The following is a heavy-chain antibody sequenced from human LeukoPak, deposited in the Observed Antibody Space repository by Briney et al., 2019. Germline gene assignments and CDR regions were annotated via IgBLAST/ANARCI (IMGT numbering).Heavy chain of an antibody. V-gene: IGHV4-31*03. CDR2: IYYSGST. CDR3: ARVGDCSGGSCYYIFDY. CDR1: GGSISSGGYY. Sequence: SQTLSLTCTVSGGSISSGGYYWSWIRQHPGKGLEWIGYIYYSGSTYYNPSLKSRVTISVDTSKNQFSLKLSSVTAADTAVYYCARVGDCSGGSCYYIFDYWGQGTLVTVSS. J-gene: IGHJ4*02. D-gene: IGHD2-15*01.